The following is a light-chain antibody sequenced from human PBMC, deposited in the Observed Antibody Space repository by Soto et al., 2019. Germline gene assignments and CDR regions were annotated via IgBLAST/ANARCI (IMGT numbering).Light chain of an antibody. CDR3: HQRPSWPRT. CDR2: QTS. V-gene: IGKV3-11*01. Sequence: EIVLTQSPATLSSFPGDRVTLSCRASQSINTRLAWYQHRPGQPPRLLIYQTSLMAAGIPARFSASGSGTDFTLTIRDVQPEDFALYYCHQRPSWPRTFGQGTQVDI. J-gene: IGKJ1*01. CDR1: QSINTR.